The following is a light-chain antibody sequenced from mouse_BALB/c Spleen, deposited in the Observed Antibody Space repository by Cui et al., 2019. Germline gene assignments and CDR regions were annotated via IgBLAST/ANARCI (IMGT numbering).Light chain of an antibody. CDR3: QQWSSYPRT. CDR1: SSVSY. Sequence: QIVLTQSPAIMSASPGEKVTMTCSASSSVSYMYWYQQKPGSSPRLLIYYTSNLASGVPVRFSGSWSGTSYSLTISRMEAEDAATYYCQQWSSYPRTFGGGTKLEIK. V-gene: IGKV4-55*01. CDR2: YTS. J-gene: IGKJ1*01.